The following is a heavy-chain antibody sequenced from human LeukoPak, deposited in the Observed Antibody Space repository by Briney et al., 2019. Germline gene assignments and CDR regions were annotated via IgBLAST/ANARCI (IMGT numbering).Heavy chain of an antibody. D-gene: IGHD6-13*01. CDR3: ARHGGAAAGLDY. V-gene: IGHV4-59*08. Sequence: SETLSLTCTVSGGSISSYYWSWIRQPPGKGLEWIGYIYYSGSTNYNPSLKSRVTISVDTSKNQFSLRLSSVTAADTAGYYCARHGGAAAGLDYCGQGILVTVSS. CDR1: GGSISSYY. J-gene: IGHJ4*02. CDR2: IYYSGST.